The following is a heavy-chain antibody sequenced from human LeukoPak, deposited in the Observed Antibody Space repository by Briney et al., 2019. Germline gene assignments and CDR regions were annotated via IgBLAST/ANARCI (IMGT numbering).Heavy chain of an antibody. V-gene: IGHV3-48*03. J-gene: IGHJ4*02. CDR2: ISSRGSTI. D-gene: IGHD6-13*01. Sequence: GGSLRLSCAASGFTFSSYEINWVRQAPGKGLEWVSSISSRGSTIYYADSVKGRFTISRDNAKKSLYLQMNSLRAEDTAVYYCARDNSHSSSWYGGSFDYWGQGILVTVSS. CDR1: GFTFSSYE. CDR3: ARDNSHSSSWYGGSFDY.